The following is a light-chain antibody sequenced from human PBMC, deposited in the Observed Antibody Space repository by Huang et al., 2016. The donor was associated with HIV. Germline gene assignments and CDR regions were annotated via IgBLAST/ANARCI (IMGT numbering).Light chain of an antibody. J-gene: IGKJ1*01. CDR1: KSVYASSTSKDY. Sequence: DIIMSQSPESLTVSLGERATLNCRSSKSVYASSTSKDYMAWFKQRPGQPPQLLLFWASSREVGVPDRFSGSGSGTHFTLTIANLQPEDAAIYYCQQYYSLPQTFGQGTRV. CDR3: QQYYSLPQT. CDR2: WAS. V-gene: IGKV4-1*01.